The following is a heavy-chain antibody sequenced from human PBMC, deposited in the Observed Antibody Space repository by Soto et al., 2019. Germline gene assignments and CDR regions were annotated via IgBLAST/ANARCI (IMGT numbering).Heavy chain of an antibody. CDR3: ASTELVPAAIDVLDI. D-gene: IGHD2-2*01. CDR1: GYSFTSYW. V-gene: IGHV5-51*01. J-gene: IGHJ3*02. CDR2: IYPGDSDT. Sequence: GESLKISCKGSGYSFTSYWIGWVRQMPGKGLEWMGIIYPGDSDTRYSPSFQGQVTISADKSISTAYLQWSSLKASDTAMYYCASTELVPAAIDVLDIWGQGTMVPVSS.